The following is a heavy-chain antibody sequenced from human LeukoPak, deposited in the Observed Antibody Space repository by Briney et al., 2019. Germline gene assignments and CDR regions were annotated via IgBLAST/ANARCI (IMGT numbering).Heavy chain of an antibody. J-gene: IGHJ5*02. CDR2: IIPIFGTA. D-gene: IGHD2-2*02. V-gene: IGHV1-69*05. Sequence: SVKVSCKASGGTFSSYAISWVRQAPGQGLEWMGGIIPIFGTANYAQKFQGRVTITTDESTSTAYMELSSLRSEDTAVYYCATTKPAAIMGWFDPGAREPWSPSPQ. CDR1: GGTFSSYA. CDR3: ATTKPAAIMGWFDP.